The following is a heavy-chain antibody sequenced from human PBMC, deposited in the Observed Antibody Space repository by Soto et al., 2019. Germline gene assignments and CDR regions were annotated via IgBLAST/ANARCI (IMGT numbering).Heavy chain of an antibody. V-gene: IGHV3-23*01. CDR3: AGRYCTNGVCYTNYYYYIDV. CDR2: ITTSGGNT. J-gene: IGHJ6*03. D-gene: IGHD2-8*01. CDR1: GFTFSTYA. Sequence: EVQLLESGGGLVQPGGSLRLSCAASGFTFSTYAMSWVRQAPGKGLEWVSTITTSGGNTYYADSVQGRFTISRDNSKNTLYLQINSLRAVVTAVYYCAGRYCTNGVCYTNYYYYIDVWGKGTTVTVSS.